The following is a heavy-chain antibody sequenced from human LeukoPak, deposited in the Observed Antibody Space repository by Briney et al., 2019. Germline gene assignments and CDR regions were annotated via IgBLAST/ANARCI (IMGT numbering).Heavy chain of an antibody. CDR3: VRSKSTYRTSGAFNV. Sequence: GGSLRLSCSGSGFNFHDYAVTWVRQAPGKGLEWVGFIRSKLYEGTTEYAASVKGRFTFLRDYSESIAYLQMSDLKTEDTAVYFCVRSKSTYRTSGAFNVWGRGTMVTVSS. CDR2: IRSKLYEGTT. CDR1: GFNFHDYA. V-gene: IGHV3-49*04. D-gene: IGHD1-14*01. J-gene: IGHJ3*01.